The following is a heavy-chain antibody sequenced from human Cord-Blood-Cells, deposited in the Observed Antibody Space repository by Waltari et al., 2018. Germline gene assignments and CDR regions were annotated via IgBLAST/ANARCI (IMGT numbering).Heavy chain of an antibody. CDR2: IYTSGGT. D-gene: IGHD7-27*01. CDR3: ARGRAGLTGDAFDI. V-gene: IGHV4-4*07. CDR1: GGSISSYY. J-gene: IGHJ3*02. Sequence: QVQLQESGPGLVKPSETLSLTCTVSGGSISSYYWSWIRQPAWKGLEWIGRIYTSGGTNYNPSLKGRVTMSVDTSKNQFSLKLSSVTAADTAVYYCARGRAGLTGDAFDIWGQGTMVTVSS.